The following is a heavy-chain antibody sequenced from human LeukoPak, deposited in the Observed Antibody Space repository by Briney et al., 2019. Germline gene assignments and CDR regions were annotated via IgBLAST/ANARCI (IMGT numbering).Heavy chain of an antibody. D-gene: IGHD6-19*01. Sequence: AGGSLRLSCAASGFTFSSYSMSWVRQAPGKGLKWVSVIYIGGSTYYADSVRGRFTISRDNSKNTLYLQTNSLRAEDTAVYYCAKDYSFDGHSSGWYFDYWGQGTLVTVSS. CDR1: GFTFSSYS. J-gene: IGHJ4*02. CDR3: AKDYSFDGHSSGWYFDY. CDR2: IYIGGST. V-gene: IGHV3-66*01.